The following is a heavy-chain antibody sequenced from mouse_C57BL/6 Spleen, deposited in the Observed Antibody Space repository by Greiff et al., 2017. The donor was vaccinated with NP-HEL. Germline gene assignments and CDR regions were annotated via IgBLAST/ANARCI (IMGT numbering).Heavy chain of an antibody. CDR1: GYSFTGYY. Sequence: VHVKQSGPELVKPGASVKISCKASGYSFTGYYMNWVKQSPEKSLEWIGEINPSTGGTTYNQKFKAKATLTVDKSSSTAYMQLKSLTSEDSAVYYCARRADYYFDYWGQGTTLTVSS. J-gene: IGHJ2*01. D-gene: IGHD3-3*01. CDR3: ARRADYYFDY. V-gene: IGHV1-42*01. CDR2: INPSTGGT.